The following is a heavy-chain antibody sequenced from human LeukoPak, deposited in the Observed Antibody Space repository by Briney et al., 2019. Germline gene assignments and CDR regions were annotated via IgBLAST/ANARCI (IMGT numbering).Heavy chain of an antibody. J-gene: IGHJ3*02. Sequence: PGGSLRLSCAASGFTFSSYSMNWVRQAPGKGLEWVSCISSSSSYIYYADSVKGRFTISRDNAKNSLYLQMNSLRAEDTAVYYCATRISEPDDAFDIWGKGTTVTVSS. CDR1: GFTFSSYS. V-gene: IGHV3-21*01. CDR2: ISSSSSYI. CDR3: ATRISEPDDAFDI. D-gene: IGHD1-26*01.